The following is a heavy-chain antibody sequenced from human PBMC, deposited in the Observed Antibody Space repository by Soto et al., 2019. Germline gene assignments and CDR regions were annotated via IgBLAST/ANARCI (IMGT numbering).Heavy chain of an antibody. D-gene: IGHD4-17*01. CDR2: IYSGGST. CDR3: ARDLAPYGDYPDAFDI. CDR1: GFTVSSNY. J-gene: IGHJ3*02. Sequence: GGSLRLSCAASGFTVSSNYMSWVRQAPGKGLEWVSVIYSGGSTYYADSVKGRFTISRDNSKNTLYLQMNSLRAEDTAVYYCARDLAPYGDYPDAFDIWGQGTMVTVSS. V-gene: IGHV3-53*01.